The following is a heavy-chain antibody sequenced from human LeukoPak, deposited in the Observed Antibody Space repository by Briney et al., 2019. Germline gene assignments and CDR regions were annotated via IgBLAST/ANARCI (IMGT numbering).Heavy chain of an antibody. CDR1: GYSFTSYP. CDR3: ARDRKAGCPMVRGVCGAFDI. CDR2: INGGNGNT. Sequence: GASVKVSCKAFGYSFTSYPLHWVRQAPGQRLEWMGWINGGNGNTKYSQKFQGRVTIARDTSASTAYMELSSLRSEDTAVYYCARDRKAGCPMVRGVCGAFDIWGQGTMVTVSS. J-gene: IGHJ3*02. V-gene: IGHV1-3*01. D-gene: IGHD3-10*01.